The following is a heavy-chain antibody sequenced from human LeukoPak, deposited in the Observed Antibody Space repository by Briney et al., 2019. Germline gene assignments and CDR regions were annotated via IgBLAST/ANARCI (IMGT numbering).Heavy chain of an antibody. J-gene: IGHJ4*01. CDR1: GFTFSNYG. D-gene: IGHD6-13*01. V-gene: IGHV3-30*18. Sequence: PGGSLRLSCAASGFTFSNYGMHCVRQAPGKGLEWVAGISEDGINKYYADSVKARFTISRDNSNNTLFLQMNNLRADDTAVYYCAKDRETTASGTFDYWGHGALVTVSS. CDR3: AKDRETTASGTFDY. CDR2: ISEDGINK.